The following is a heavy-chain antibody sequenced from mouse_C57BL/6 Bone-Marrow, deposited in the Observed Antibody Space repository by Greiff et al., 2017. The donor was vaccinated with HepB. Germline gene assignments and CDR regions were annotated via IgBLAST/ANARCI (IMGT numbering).Heavy chain of an antibody. CDR2: IRNKANGYTT. D-gene: IGHD2-3*01. J-gene: IGHJ4*01. Sequence: EVKLMESGGGLVQPGGSLSLSCAASGFTFTDYYMSWVRQPPGKALEWLGFIRNKANGYTTEYSASVKGRFTISRDNSQSILYLQMNALRAEDSATYYCARWGRLLSLNYYAMDYWGQGTSVTVSS. CDR1: GFTFTDYY. CDR3: ARWGRLLSLNYYAMDY. V-gene: IGHV7-3*01.